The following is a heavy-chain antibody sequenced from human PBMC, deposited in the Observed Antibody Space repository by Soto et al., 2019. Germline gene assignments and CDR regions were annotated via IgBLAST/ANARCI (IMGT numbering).Heavy chain of an antibody. Sequence: SETLSLTCAVYGGSFSGYYWSWIRQPPGKGLEWIGEINHSGSTNYNPSLKSRVTISVDTSKNQCSLKLSSVTAADTAVYYGARGKGYCSGGSCPPDYYYGMDVWGQGTTVTVSS. CDR2: INHSGST. D-gene: IGHD2-15*01. J-gene: IGHJ6*02. V-gene: IGHV4-34*01. CDR3: ARGKGYCSGGSCPPDYYYGMDV. CDR1: GGSFSGYY.